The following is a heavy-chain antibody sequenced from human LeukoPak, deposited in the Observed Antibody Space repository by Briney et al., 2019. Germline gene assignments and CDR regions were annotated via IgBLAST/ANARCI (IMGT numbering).Heavy chain of an antibody. D-gene: IGHD3-3*01. CDR3: ATVPRFLEWLLYDS. Sequence: VASVKVSCKVSGYTLTELSMHWVRQAPGKGLEWMGGFDPEDGETIYAQKFQGRVTMTEDTSTDTAYMELSSLRSEDTAVYYCATVPRFLEWLLYDSWGQGTLVTVSS. J-gene: IGHJ5*01. CDR2: FDPEDGET. V-gene: IGHV1-24*01. CDR1: GYTLTELS.